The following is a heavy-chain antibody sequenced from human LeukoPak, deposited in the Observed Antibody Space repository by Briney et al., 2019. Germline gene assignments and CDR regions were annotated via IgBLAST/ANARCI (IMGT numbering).Heavy chain of an antibody. V-gene: IGHV4-39*07. Sequence: PSETLSLTCTVSGGSISSSSYYWGWIRQPPGKGLEWIGSIYYSGSTYYNPSLKSRVTISVDTSKNQFSLKLSSVTAADTAVYYCARDLLSGLRLGELSVKSDYWGQGTLVTVSS. J-gene: IGHJ4*02. CDR3: ARDLLSGLRLGELSVKSDY. D-gene: IGHD3-16*02. CDR2: IYYSGST. CDR1: GGSISSSSYY.